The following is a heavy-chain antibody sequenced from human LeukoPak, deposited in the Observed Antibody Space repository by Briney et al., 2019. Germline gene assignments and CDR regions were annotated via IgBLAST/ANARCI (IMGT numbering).Heavy chain of an antibody. CDR2: INHSGST. CDR1: GGSFSGYY. Sequence: SETLSLTCAVYGGSFSGYYWSWIRQPLGKGLEWIGEINHSGSTNYNPSPTSRVTISVDTSKNQFSLKLSSVTAADTAVYSCARAQPFDYRGQGTLVTVSS. CDR3: ARAQPFDY. J-gene: IGHJ4*02. V-gene: IGHV4-34*01.